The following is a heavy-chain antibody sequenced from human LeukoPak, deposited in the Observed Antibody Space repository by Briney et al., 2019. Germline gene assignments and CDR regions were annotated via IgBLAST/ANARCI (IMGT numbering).Heavy chain of an antibody. J-gene: IGHJ4*02. CDR1: GFTFSSYW. CDR3: AKGGAPFAESAY. CDR2: IKEYGSQE. Sequence: PGGSLRLSCAASGFTFSSYWMSWVRQAPGKGLEWVANIKEYGSQEYYVDSVRGRFTISRDNARNSVYLQMNSLRAEDTAVYYCAKGGAPFAESAYWGQGTLVTVSS. V-gene: IGHV3-7*01. D-gene: IGHD3-10*01.